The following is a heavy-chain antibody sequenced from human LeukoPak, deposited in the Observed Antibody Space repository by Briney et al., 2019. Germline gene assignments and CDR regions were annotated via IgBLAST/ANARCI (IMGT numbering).Heavy chain of an antibody. CDR3: ARGDKVVNADYYYYMDV. V-gene: IGHV4-34*01. CDR2: INHSGST. Sequence: SETLSLTCAVYGGSFSGYYWSWIRQPPGKGLEWIGEINHSGSTNYNPSLKSRVTISVDTSKNQFSLKLSSVTAADTAVYYCARGDKVVNADYYYYMDVWGKGTTVTISS. D-gene: IGHD4-23*01. J-gene: IGHJ6*03. CDR1: GGSFSGYY.